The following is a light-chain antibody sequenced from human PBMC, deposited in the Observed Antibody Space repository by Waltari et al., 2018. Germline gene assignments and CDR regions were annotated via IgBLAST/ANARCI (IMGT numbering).Light chain of an antibody. Sequence: QSALTQPASVSGSPGQSITISCTGTSSDVGGYNYVSWYQQHPGKAPTLMIYDVSKRPSGVSNRFSGSKSGNTASLTISGLQAEDEADYYCSSYTSSSTVFGTGTKVTVL. J-gene: IGLJ1*01. V-gene: IGLV2-14*01. CDR2: DVS. CDR3: SSYTSSSTV. CDR1: SSDVGGYNY.